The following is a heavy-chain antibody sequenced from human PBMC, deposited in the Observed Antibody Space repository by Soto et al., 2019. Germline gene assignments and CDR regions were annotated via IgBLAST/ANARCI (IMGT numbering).Heavy chain of an antibody. CDR1: GGTFSNSA. CDR3: ASVLGFYSRGYYFDS. CDR2: TIPILLTT. Sequence: ASVKVSCKASGGTFSNSAISWVRQAPGQGLEWMGGTIPILLTTKYAEKFQGRVSIAADESTATAYMHLTNLRFEDTAIYYCASVLGFYSRGYYFDSWGQGTLVTVSS. V-gene: IGHV1-69*13. J-gene: IGHJ4*02. D-gene: IGHD2-15*01.